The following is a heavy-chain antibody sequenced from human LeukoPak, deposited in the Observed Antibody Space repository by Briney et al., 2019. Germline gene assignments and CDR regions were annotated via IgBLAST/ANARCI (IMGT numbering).Heavy chain of an antibody. D-gene: IGHD3-3*01. Sequence: GGSLRLSCAASGFTFSSYAMSWVRQAPGKGLEWVSAISGSGGSTYYADPVKGRFTISRDNSKNTLYLQMNSLRAEDTAVYYCAKDRRPSAIFGVVDYWGQGTLVTVSS. CDR2: ISGSGGST. CDR1: GFTFSSYA. J-gene: IGHJ4*02. CDR3: AKDRRPSAIFGVVDY. V-gene: IGHV3-23*01.